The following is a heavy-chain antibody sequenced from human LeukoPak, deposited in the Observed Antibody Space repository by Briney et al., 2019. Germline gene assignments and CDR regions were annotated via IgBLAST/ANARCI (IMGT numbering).Heavy chain of an antibody. CDR2: ISGRGDTI. J-gene: IGHJ4*02. Sequence: GGSLRLSCAASGFTFADAWMTWARQAPGKGLEWVSAISGRGDTIFYADSVKGRFTISRDNSRNTLFLQMNSLRAEDSATYYCAKTDFSTGPYDYWGQGTLVTVSS. V-gene: IGHV3-23*01. CDR3: AKTDFSTGPYDY. CDR1: GFTFADAW. D-gene: IGHD4-11*01.